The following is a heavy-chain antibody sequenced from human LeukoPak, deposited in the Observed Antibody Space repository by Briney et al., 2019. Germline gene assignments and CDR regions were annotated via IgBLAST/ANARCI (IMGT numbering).Heavy chain of an antibody. CDR2: IIPIFGTA. CDR3: ASALYYDILTGYTGGYYYYMDV. Sequence: APVKVSCKASGGTFSSYAISWVRQAPGQGPEWMGRIIPIFGTANYAQKFQGRVTITTDESTSTAYMELSSLRSEDTAVYYCASALYYDILTGYTGGYYYYMDVWGKGTTVTVSS. V-gene: IGHV1-69*05. D-gene: IGHD3-9*01. J-gene: IGHJ6*03. CDR1: GGTFSSYA.